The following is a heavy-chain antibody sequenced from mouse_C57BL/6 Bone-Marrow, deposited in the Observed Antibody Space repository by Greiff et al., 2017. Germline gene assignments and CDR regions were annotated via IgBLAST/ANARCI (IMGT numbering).Heavy chain of an antibody. Sequence: VQLQQPGAELVKPGASVKMSCKASGYTFTSYWITWVKQRPGQGLEWIGDIYPTSGRTNYNEKFKSKAILTVDTSSNTAYMQLSSRTSEDSAVFYCARSGPLGRSFDYWGQGTTLTVSS. J-gene: IGHJ2*01. CDR2: IYPTSGRT. CDR1: GYTFTSYW. V-gene: IGHV1-55*01. D-gene: IGHD4-1*01. CDR3: ARSGPLGRSFDY.